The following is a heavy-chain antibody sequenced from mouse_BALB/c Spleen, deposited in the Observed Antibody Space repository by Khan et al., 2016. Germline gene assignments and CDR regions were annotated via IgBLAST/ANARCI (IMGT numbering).Heavy chain of an antibody. CDR1: GYSITSGYY. CDR3: ARGERVRQAFAY. V-gene: IGHV3-6*02. CDR2: ISYDGSN. Sequence: VQLKESGPGLVKPSQSLSLTCSVTGYSITSGYYWNWIRQFPGNKLEWMGYISYDGSNNYNPSLKNRISITRDTSKNQFFLKLNSVTTEDTATYYCARGERVRQAFAYWGQGTLVTGSA. J-gene: IGHJ3*01. D-gene: IGHD2-14*01.